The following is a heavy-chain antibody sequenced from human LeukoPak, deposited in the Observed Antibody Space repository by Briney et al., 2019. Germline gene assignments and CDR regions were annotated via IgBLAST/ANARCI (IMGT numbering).Heavy chain of an antibody. J-gene: IGHJ4*02. Sequence: GGSLRLSCAASGLTFVNYAMSWVRQAPGKGLEWVSAISGSADVTYYADSVKGRFTISRDNSKNTLYLQMNSLRAEDMAVYYCAKDWGYWGQGTLVTVSS. CDR3: AKDWGY. CDR1: GLTFVNYA. D-gene: IGHD3-16*01. CDR2: ISGSADVT. V-gene: IGHV3-23*01.